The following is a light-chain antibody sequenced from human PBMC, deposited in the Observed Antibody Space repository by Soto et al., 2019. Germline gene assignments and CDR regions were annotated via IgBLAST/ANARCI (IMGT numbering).Light chain of an antibody. V-gene: IGKV3-20*01. CDR3: QQYGPSPT. Sequence: EIVLTQSPDTLSLSPGERATLSCRASQTFSSGYLAWYQQKPGQAPRLLIYAASTRAAGIPDRFSGSASGTDFTLTINRLEPEDFALYYCQQYGPSPTFGQGTKVEIK. J-gene: IGKJ1*01. CDR1: QTFSSGY. CDR2: AAS.